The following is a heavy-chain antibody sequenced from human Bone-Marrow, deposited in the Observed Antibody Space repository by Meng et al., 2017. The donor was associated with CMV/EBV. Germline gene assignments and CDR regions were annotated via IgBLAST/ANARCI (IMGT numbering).Heavy chain of an antibody. CDR1: GFSVNLEY. D-gene: IGHD3-16*01. Sequence: GGSLRLSCAASGFSVNLEYMGWVRQAPGKGLEWVSLLHVAGDTYYADSVKGRFTISGDNSKNMLYLQMDSLRVDDTAVYYCARVGFEAGLWRRVYWGQGTLVTVSS. J-gene: IGHJ4*02. V-gene: IGHV3-66*02. CDR3: ARVGFEAGLWRRVY. CDR2: LHVAGDT.